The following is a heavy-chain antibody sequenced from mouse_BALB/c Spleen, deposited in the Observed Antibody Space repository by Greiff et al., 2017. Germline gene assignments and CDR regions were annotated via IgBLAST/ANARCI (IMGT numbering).Heavy chain of an antibody. J-gene: IGHJ4*01. CDR2: ISSGGST. CDR3: ARGYGIYYAMDY. D-gene: IGHD2-1*01. V-gene: IGHV5-6-5*01. Sequence: EVKVVESGGGLVKPGGSLKLSCAASGFTFSSYAMSWVRQTPEKRLEWVASISSGGSTYYPDSVKGRFTISRDNARNILYLQMSSLRSEDTAMYYCARGYGIYYAMDYWGQGTSVTVSS. CDR1: GFTFSSYA.